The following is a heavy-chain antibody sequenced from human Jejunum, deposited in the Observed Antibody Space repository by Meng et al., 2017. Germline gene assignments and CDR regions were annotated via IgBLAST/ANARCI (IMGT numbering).Heavy chain of an antibody. CDR2: INTYSGDT. Sequence: QVQLVQSGAEVTKPGASVKVYCKASGYSFTGYYMHWVRQAPGQGLEWLGRINTYSGDTNYAQKFQGRVTMTRDTSISTAYMELSSLSSDDTALYYCASNTDCTSTSCYAYWGQGTLVTVSS. CDR1: GYSFTGYY. CDR3: ASNTDCTSTSCYAY. D-gene: IGHD2-2*01. J-gene: IGHJ4*02. V-gene: IGHV1-2*06.